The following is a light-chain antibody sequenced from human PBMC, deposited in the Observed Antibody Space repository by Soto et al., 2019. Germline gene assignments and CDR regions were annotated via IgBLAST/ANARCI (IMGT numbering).Light chain of an antibody. J-gene: IGLJ2*01. Sequence: QSALTQPASVSGSPGQSITISCTGTSSDVGGYNYVTWYQQHPRKAPKLMIYDVSNRPSWVSNLFSGSKSGNTAALTISGFQSEDEADYSGSSYTSSSTLMVFGGGVKLT. V-gene: IGLV2-14*01. CDR3: SSYTSSSTLMV. CDR2: DVS. CDR1: SSDVGGYNY.